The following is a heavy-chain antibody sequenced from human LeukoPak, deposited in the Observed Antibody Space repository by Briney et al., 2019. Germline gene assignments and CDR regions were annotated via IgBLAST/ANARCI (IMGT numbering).Heavy chain of an antibody. CDR2: IYPGDSDT. CDR3: VRTYYYDSSGYYYFDY. Sequence: GESLKISCKGSGYSFTSYWIGWVRQMPGKGLEWMGIIYPGDSDTRYSPSFQGQVTISAGKSISTAYLQWSSLKASDTAMYYCVRTYYYDSSGYYYFDYWGQGTLVTVSS. V-gene: IGHV5-51*01. CDR1: GYSFTSYW. J-gene: IGHJ4*02. D-gene: IGHD3-22*01.